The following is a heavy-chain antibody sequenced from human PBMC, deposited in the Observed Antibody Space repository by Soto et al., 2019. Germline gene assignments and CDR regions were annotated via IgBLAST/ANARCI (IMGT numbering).Heavy chain of an antibody. CDR3: TRLSGSYGSLYFDY. CDR2: IRSKANSYAR. V-gene: IGHV3-73*02. D-gene: IGHD1-26*01. CDR1: GFTFSGSG. Sequence: EVQLVESGGGLVQPGGSLKLSCAASGFTFSGSGMHWVRQASGKGLEWVGRIRSKANSYARAYAASVKGRFTISRDDSNNTAYLQMNSLKTEDTSVYYCTRLSGSYGSLYFDYWGQGTLVTVSS. J-gene: IGHJ4*02.